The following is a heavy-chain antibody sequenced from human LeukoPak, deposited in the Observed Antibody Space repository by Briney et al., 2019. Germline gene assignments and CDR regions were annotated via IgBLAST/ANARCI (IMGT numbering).Heavy chain of an antibody. J-gene: IGHJ6*03. Sequence: ASVKVSCKASGYTFTSYGISWVRQAPGRGLEWMGWISAYNGNTNYAQKLQGRVTMTTDTSTSTAYMELRSLRSDDTAVYYCARTFDGDYYYYYYYYMDVWGKGTTVTVSS. CDR2: ISAYNGNT. CDR3: ARTFDGDYYYYYYYYMDV. V-gene: IGHV1-18*01. CDR1: GYTFTSYG. D-gene: IGHD3-22*01.